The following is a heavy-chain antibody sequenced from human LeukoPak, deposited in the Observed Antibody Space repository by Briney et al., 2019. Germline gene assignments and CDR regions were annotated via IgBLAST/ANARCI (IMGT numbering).Heavy chain of an antibody. J-gene: IGHJ2*01. CDR3: AREDSVPAAIPRPYFDL. CDR2: MNQDGGGQ. CDR1: GFIFNYYW. Sequence: GGSLRLSCGASGFIFNYYWMSWVRQAPGKGLEWVAIMNQDGGGQSYVDSVKGRFTISRDNAKNSLFLQMSSLRAEDTAVYYCAREDSVPAAIPRPYFDLWGRGTLVTVSS. V-gene: IGHV3-7*01. D-gene: IGHD2-2*02.